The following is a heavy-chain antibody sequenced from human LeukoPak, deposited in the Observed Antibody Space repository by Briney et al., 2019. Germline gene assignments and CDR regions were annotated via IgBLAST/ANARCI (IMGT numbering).Heavy chain of an antibody. V-gene: IGHV4-59*01. D-gene: IGHD3-9*01. CDR3: ARADYEILTALDI. CDR1: GGSISSYY. Sequence: SETLSLTCTVSGGSISSYYWSWIRQPPGKGLEWIGYIYYSGSTNYNPSLKSRVTISVDTSKNQFSLKLSSVTAADTAVYYCARADYEILTALDIWGQGTMVAVSS. J-gene: IGHJ3*02. CDR2: IYYSGST.